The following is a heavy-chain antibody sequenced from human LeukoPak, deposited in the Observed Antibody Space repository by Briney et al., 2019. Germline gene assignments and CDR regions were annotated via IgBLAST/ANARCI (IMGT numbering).Heavy chain of an antibody. CDR1: GGTFSSYA. V-gene: IGHV1-69*01. D-gene: IGHD2-2*01. CDR3: ARDIIVVVPAAQDYYYYGMDV. Sequence: GSSVKVSCKASGGTFSSYAISWVRQAPGQGLEWMGGIIPIFGTANYAQKFQGRVTITADESTSTAYMELSSLRSEDTAVYYCARDIIVVVPAAQDYYYYGMDVWGQGTTVTVSS. J-gene: IGHJ6*02. CDR2: IIPIFGTA.